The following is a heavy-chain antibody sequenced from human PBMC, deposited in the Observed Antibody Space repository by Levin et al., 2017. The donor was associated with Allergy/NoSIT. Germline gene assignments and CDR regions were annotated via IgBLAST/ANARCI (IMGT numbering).Heavy chain of an antibody. J-gene: IGHJ4*02. Sequence: PGGSLRLSCAASGFSFSTYWMTWVRQAPGKGLEWVANIKQDGSEKYYVDSVKGRFIISRDNAKNSLYLQMNSPGAEDTAVYYCARLPYEWAFHYWGQGTLVTVSS. CDR2: IKQDGSEK. CDR1: GFSFSTYW. V-gene: IGHV3-7*04. CDR3: ARLPYEWAFHY. D-gene: IGHD2-8*01.